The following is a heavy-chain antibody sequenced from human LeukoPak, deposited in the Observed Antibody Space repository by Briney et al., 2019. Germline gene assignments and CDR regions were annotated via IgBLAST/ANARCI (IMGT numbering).Heavy chain of an antibody. Sequence: GGSLRLSCAASGFTFSSYSMNWVRQAPGKGLEWVSSISSRSSYIYYADSVKGRFTISRDNAKNSLYLQMNSLRAEDTAVYYCARDAVVTDWGQGTLVTVSS. CDR3: ARDAVVTD. D-gene: IGHD2-2*01. V-gene: IGHV3-21*01. CDR2: ISSRSSYI. CDR1: GFTFSSYS. J-gene: IGHJ4*02.